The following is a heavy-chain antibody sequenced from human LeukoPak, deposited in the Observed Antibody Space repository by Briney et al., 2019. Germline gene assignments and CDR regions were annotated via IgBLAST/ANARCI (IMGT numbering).Heavy chain of an antibody. Sequence: SETLSLTCSVSGDSISGNYWSWMRQPPGKGLEWIGYIYYSGSTNYNPSLKSRVTMSVDTSKNQFSLKLSSVTAADTAVYYCARSIAVAGTGFDPWGQGTLVTVSS. CDR1: GDSISGNY. J-gene: IGHJ5*02. V-gene: IGHV4-59*08. D-gene: IGHD6-19*01. CDR2: IYYSGST. CDR3: ARSIAVAGTGFDP.